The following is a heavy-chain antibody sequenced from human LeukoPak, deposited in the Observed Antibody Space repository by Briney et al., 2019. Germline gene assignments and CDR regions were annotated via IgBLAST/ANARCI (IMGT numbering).Heavy chain of an antibody. D-gene: IGHD4-17*01. J-gene: IGHJ4*02. CDR2: ISSSGSTK. Sequence: GRSLRLSCAASGFTFSSNGMNWVRQAPGKGLEWVSYISSSGSTKYYADSLMGRFTLSRDNAKKSLYLQMNSLRAEDAAVYYCAREALTETTFGPYDYWGQGTLVTVSS. V-gene: IGHV3-48*04. CDR3: AREALTETTFGPYDY. CDR1: GFTFSSNG.